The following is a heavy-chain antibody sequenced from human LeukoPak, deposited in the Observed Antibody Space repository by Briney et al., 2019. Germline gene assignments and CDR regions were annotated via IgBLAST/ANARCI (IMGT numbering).Heavy chain of an antibody. D-gene: IGHD2-2*02. CDR3: ATMPAAIGLYDYYYGMDV. CDR1: GYTLTKLS. V-gene: IGHV1-24*01. CDR2: FDPEDGET. Sequence: ASVKVSCKVSGYTLTKLSMHWVRQAPGKGLEWMGGFDPEDGETIYAQKFQGRVTMTEDTSTDTAYMELSSLRSEDTAVYYCATMPAAIGLYDYYYGMDVWGQGTTVTVSS. J-gene: IGHJ6*02.